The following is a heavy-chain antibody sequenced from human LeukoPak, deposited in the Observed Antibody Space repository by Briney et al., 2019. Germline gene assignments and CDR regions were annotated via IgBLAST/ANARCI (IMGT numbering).Heavy chain of an antibody. CDR3: ARNWNCDY. V-gene: IGHV3-74*01. J-gene: IGHJ4*02. D-gene: IGHD1-7*01. CDR2: INSDGSST. Sequence: PGGSLRLPCAASGFIFSSYAMSWVRQAPGKGLEWVSRINSDGSSTSYADSVKGRFTISRDNAKNTLYLQMNSLRAEDTAVYYCARNWNCDYWGQGTLVTVSS. CDR1: GFIFSSYA.